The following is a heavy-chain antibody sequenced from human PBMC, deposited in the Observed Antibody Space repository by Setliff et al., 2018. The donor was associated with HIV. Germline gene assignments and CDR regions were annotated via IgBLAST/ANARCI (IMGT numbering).Heavy chain of an antibody. V-gene: IGHV1-8*01. CDR1: ATFTNVD. D-gene: IGHD3-10*01. J-gene: IGHJ6*04. CDR3: ARGKGVGGVIITGGLDV. Sequence: ASVKVSCKASATFTNVDIHWLRRATGQGLEWMGWMNPNSGVSGYGQKFQGRVTMTRDTSISTAYMELSSLTSEDMAVYYCARGKGVGGVIITGGLDVWGKGTTVTVSS. CDR2: MNPNSGVS.